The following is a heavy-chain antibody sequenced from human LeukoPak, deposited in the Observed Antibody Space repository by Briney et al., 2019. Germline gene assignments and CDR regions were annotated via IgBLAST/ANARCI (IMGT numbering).Heavy chain of an antibody. V-gene: IGHV3-7*01. D-gene: IGHD3-10*01. CDR1: GFTFSTYW. J-gene: IGHJ4*02. CDR3: ASQLRGFGELFKPLDY. CDR2: IKQDASDK. Sequence: GGSLRLSCIASGFTFSTYWMSWVRQAPGKGLEWVANIKQDASDKYSLDSVKGRFTISRDNAKNSLYLQMNSLRAEDTAVYYCASQLRGFGELFKPLDYWGQGTLVTVSS.